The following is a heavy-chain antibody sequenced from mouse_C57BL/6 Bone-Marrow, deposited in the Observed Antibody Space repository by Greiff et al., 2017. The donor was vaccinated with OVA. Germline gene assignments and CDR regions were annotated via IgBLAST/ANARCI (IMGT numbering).Heavy chain of an antibody. V-gene: IGHV10-1*01. CDR3: VRRAYDYDGGG. J-gene: IGHJ2*01. CDR2: IRSKSNNYAT. CDR1: GFSFNTYA. Sequence: EVQGVESGGGLVQPKGSLKLSCAASGFSFNTYAMNWVRQAPGKGLEWVARIRSKSNNYATYYADSVKDRFTISRDDSESMLYLQMNNLKTEDTAMYYCVRRAYDYDGGGRGQGTTLTVSS. D-gene: IGHD2-4*01.